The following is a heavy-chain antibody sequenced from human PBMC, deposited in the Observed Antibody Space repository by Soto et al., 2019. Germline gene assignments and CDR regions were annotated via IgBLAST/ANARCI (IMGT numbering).Heavy chain of an antibody. J-gene: IGHJ5*02. CDR1: GGSVSGDDYY. Sequence: SETLSLTCTVSGGSVSGDDYYWSWIRQPPGKGLEWLGYIYYSGTTYYNPSLKSRLTISVDTSKNQFSLKLTSVTAADTAVYYCASLSVVQATDISWFDRWGQGTLGTVS. V-gene: IGHV4-30-4*01. CDR2: IYYSGTT. D-gene: IGHD3-9*01. CDR3: ASLSVVQATDISWFDR.